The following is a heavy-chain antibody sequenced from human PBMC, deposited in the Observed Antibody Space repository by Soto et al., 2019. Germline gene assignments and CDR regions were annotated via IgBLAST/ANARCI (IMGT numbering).Heavy chain of an antibody. CDR1: GYTFTGYY. CDR3: ARGSSTHYSSYDAFDI. D-gene: IGHD6-6*01. CDR2: INPNSAGT. J-gene: IGHJ3*02. Sequence: VQLVQSGAEMKKPGASVKVSCKASGYTFTGYYIHWVRQAPGQGLEWMAWINPNSAGTNYAQKFQGRVTMTRDTSISTAYMELSRLRSDDTAVYYCARGSSTHYSSYDAFDIWGQGTMVTVSS. V-gene: IGHV1-2*02.